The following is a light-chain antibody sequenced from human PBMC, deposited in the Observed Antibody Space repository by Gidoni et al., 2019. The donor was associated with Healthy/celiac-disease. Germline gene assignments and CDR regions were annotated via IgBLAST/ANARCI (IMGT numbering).Light chain of an antibody. J-gene: IGKJ1*01. CDR2: DAS. CDR3: QQYNSYWT. CDR1: QSISSW. Sequence: DIQMTQSPSTLSASVGDRVTITCLASQSISSWLAWYQQKAGKAPKLLIYDASSLESGVPSRFSGSGSGTEFTLTISSLQPDDFATYYCQQYNSYWTFGQGTKVEIK. V-gene: IGKV1-5*01.